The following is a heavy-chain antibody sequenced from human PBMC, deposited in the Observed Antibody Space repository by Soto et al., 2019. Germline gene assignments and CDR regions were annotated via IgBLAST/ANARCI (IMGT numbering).Heavy chain of an antibody. D-gene: IGHD2-15*01. CDR2: INAGNGNT. CDR1: GYTFTSYA. V-gene: IGHV1-3*01. CDR3: ARDFWVAATPSIDY. Sequence: QVQLVQSGAEVKKPGASVKVSCKASGYTFTSYAMHWVRQAPGQRLEWMGWINAGNGNTKYSQKFQGRVTITRDTSASTAYMELSSLXSEXTAVXYCARDFWVAATPSIDYWGQGTLVTVSS. J-gene: IGHJ4*02.